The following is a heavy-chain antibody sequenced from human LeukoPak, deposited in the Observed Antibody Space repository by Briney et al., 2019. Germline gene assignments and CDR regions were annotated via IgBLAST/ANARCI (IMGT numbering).Heavy chain of an antibody. V-gene: IGHV6-1*01. CDR2: TYYRSKWYY. J-gene: IGHJ5*01. D-gene: IGHD3-10*01. CDR1: GDSVSSNSAA. CDR3: ARTRDRGLDS. Sequence: SQTLSLTCVISGDSVSSNSAAWNWIRQSPSRGLEWLGRTYYRSKWYYHYAVSMKSRITVNPDTSKNQFSLQLNSVTPEDTAVYSGARTRDRGLDSWAKGPLVTVSS.